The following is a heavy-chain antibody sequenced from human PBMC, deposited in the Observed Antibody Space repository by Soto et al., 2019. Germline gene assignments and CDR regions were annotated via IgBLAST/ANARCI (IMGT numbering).Heavy chain of an antibody. V-gene: IGHV1-3*01. J-gene: IGHJ6*02. CDR3: ARVPPPMIRGVIIEYYYGMDV. Sequence: QVQLVQSGAEVKKPGASVKVSCKASGYTFTSYTMHWVRQAPGQRLEWMGWINAGNGNTKYSQKFQGRVTITRDTSASTAYMELSSLRSEDTAVYYCARVPPPMIRGVIIEYYYGMDVWGQGTTVTGSS. CDR2: INAGNGNT. CDR1: GYTFTSYT. D-gene: IGHD3-10*01.